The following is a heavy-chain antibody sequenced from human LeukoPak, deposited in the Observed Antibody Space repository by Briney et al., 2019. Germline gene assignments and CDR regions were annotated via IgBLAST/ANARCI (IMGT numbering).Heavy chain of an antibody. CDR3: AREAGSGSLLYYYYYGMDV. CDR1: GFTFSSYW. D-gene: IGHD3-10*01. J-gene: IGHJ6*04. Sequence: GSLRLSCAASGFTFSSYWMHWVRQAPGKGLVWVSRINSDGSSTSYADSVKGRFTISRDNAKNTLYLQMNSLRAEDTAVYYCAREAGSGSLLYYYYYGMDVWGKGTTVTVSS. CDR2: INSDGSST. V-gene: IGHV3-74*01.